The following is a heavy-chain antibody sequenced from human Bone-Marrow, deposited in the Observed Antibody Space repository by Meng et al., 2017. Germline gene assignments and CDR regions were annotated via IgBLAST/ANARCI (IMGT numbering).Heavy chain of an antibody. CDR1: GGSISSSNW. V-gene: IGHV4-4*02. J-gene: IGHJ4*02. CDR2: IYHSGST. D-gene: IGHD4-17*01. Sequence: QVQLQESGPGRVKPSGTLYLTGAVSGGSISSSNWWSWVRQPPGKGLEWIGEIYHSGSTNYNPSLKSRVTISVDKSKNQFSLKLSSVTAADTAVYYCASSMTTVTAEIDYWGQGTLVTVSS. CDR3: ASSMTTVTAEIDY.